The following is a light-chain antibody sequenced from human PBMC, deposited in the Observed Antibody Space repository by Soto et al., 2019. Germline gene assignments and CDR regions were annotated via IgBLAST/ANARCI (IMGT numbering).Light chain of an antibody. CDR1: QGISSY. Sequence: AIRMTQSPSSLSASTGDRVTISCRASQGISSYLAWYQQKPGKAPKLLVYDASTLQSGVASRFSGSGSGTEFTLIISGLQPDDSATYYCQQYTNTNNPWMFGQGTKV. J-gene: IGKJ1*01. V-gene: IGKV1-8*01. CDR3: QQYTNTNNPWM. CDR2: DAS.